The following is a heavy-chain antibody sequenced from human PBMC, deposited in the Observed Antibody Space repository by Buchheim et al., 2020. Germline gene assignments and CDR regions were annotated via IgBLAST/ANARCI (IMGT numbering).Heavy chain of an antibody. V-gene: IGHV4-39*02. CDR1: GSSVSSSSYY. D-gene: IGHD3-3*01. Sequence: QLQLQESGPGLVKPSETLSLTCIVSGSSVSSSSYYWGWVRQPPGKGLEWIGSIDYSGSAYYNPSLKSRVTISVDTSKNQFSLKLSSVAAADTAVYYCARDLRLWSGYSVYSLGWFDPWGQGTL. J-gene: IGHJ5*02. CDR3: ARDLRLWSGYSVYSLGWFDP. CDR2: IDYSGSA.